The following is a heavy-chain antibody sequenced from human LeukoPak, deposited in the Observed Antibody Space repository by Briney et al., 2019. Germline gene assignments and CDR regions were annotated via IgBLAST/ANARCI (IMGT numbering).Heavy chain of an antibody. J-gene: IGHJ4*02. V-gene: IGHV3-9*01. Sequence: GRSLRLSCAASGFTFDDYAMHWVRQAPGKGLEWVSGISWNSGSIGYADSVKGRFTISRDNAKNSLYLQMNSLRAEDTALYYCAKDIAFYSGSPFDYWGQGTLVTVSS. CDR3: AKDIAFYSGSPFDY. D-gene: IGHD1-26*01. CDR2: ISWNSGSI. CDR1: GFTFDDYA.